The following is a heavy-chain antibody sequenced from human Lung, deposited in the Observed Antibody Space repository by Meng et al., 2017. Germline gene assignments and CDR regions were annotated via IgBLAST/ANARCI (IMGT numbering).Heavy chain of an antibody. J-gene: IGHJ5*02. CDR2: ISSTGDST. Sequence: EVQLMESGGGLVPPGGSLRLSCAASGFTFTAFSMTWVRQAPGKGLEWVSTISSTGDSTFYPDSVKGRFIVSRDNSKNTLYLQMNSLRAEDTAIYYCAKEAAMASWGQGTLVTVSS. CDR3: AKEAAMAS. V-gene: IGHV3-23*01. CDR1: GFTFTAFS. D-gene: IGHD5-18*01.